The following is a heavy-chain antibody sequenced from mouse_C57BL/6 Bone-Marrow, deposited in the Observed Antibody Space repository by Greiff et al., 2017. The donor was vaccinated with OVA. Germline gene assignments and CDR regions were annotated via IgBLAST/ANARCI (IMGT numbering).Heavy chain of an antibody. V-gene: IGHV1-15*01. J-gene: IGHJ2*01. D-gene: IGHD1-1*01. Sequence: VKLMESGAELVRPGASVTLSCKASGYTFTDYEMHWVKQTPVHGLEWIGAIDPETGGTAYNQKFKGKAILTADKSSSTAYMELRSLTSEDSAVYYCTRSEDYYGSSVFDYWGQGTTLTVSS. CDR1: GYTFTDYE. CDR2: IDPETGGT. CDR3: TRSEDYYGSSVFDY.